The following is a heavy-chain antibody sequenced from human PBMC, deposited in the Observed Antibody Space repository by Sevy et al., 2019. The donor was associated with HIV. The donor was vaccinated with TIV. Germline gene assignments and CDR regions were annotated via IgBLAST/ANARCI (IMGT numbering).Heavy chain of an antibody. J-gene: IGHJ5*02. Sequence: GGSLRLSCAASGFTFSSYWMSWVRQAPGKGLEWVANIKQDGSEKYYVDSVKGRFTISRVNAKNSLYLQMNSLRAEDTAVYYCAREYYYGSGSLSWFDPWGQGTLVTVSS. CDR2: IKQDGSEK. CDR1: GFTFSSYW. CDR3: AREYYYGSGSLSWFDP. D-gene: IGHD3-10*01. V-gene: IGHV3-7*01.